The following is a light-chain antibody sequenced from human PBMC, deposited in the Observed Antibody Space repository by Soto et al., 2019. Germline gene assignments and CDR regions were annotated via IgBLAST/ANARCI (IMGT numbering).Light chain of an antibody. Sequence: QSVLTQPPSASGTPGQRVTISCSGSSSNIGSNTVNWYQQLPGTAPKLLIYRDNQRPSGVPDRFSGSKSGTSASLAISGLQSEDEADYFCATCDDDLSVLFGGGTQLTVL. CDR1: SSNIGSNT. CDR2: RDN. V-gene: IGLV1-44*01. CDR3: ATCDDDLSVL. J-gene: IGLJ2*01.